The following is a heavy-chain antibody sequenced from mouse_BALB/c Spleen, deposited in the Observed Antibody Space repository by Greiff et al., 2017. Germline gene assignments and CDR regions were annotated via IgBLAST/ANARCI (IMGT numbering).Heavy chain of an antibody. J-gene: IGHJ2*01. V-gene: IGHV1-7*01. CDR1: GYTFTSYW. CDR2: INPSTGYT. CDR3: ARENPSDY. Sequence: QVQLKESGAELAKPGASVKMSCKASGYTFTSYWMHWVKQRPGQGLEWIGYINPSTGYTEYNQKFKDKATLTADKSSSTAYMQLSSLTSEDSAVYYCARENPSDYWGQGTTLTVSS.